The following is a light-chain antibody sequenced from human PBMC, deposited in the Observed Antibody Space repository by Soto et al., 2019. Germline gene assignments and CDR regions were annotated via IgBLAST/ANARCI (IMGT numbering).Light chain of an antibody. CDR3: AAWDDSLSGWV. V-gene: IGLV1-40*01. J-gene: IGLJ3*02. Sequence: QSVLTQPPSVSGAPGQRVTISCTGSSSNIGTGYDVHWYQQLPGTAPKLLIYGNTNRPSGVPDRFSGSKSGTSASLAIRGLRSDDEADYYCAAWDDSLSGWVFGGGTKLTVL. CDR1: SSNIGTGYD. CDR2: GNT.